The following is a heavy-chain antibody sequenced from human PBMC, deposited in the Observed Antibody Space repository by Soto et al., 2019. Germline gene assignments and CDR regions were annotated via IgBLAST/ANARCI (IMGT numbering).Heavy chain of an antibody. CDR2: IYYSGST. D-gene: IGHD3-16*02. Sequence: SETLSLTCTVSGGSISSSSYYWGWIRQPPGKGLEWIGSIYYSGSTYYDPSLKSRVTISVDTSKNQFSLKLSSVTAADTAVYYCARFGSGVGGVIADAFDIWGQGTMVTVSS. V-gene: IGHV4-39*01. CDR1: GGSISSSSYY. J-gene: IGHJ3*02. CDR3: ARFGSGVGGVIADAFDI.